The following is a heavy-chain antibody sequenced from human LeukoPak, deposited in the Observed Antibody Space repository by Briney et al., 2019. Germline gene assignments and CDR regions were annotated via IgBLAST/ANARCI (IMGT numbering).Heavy chain of an antibody. V-gene: IGHV3-30*04. Sequence: PGGSLRLSCAASGFTFSSYAMHWVRQAPGKGLEWVAVISYDGSNKYYADSVKGRFTISRDNAKNSLNLQMNSLRAEDTAVYYCVRERFHGSGAPKFDFWGQGNLVTVSS. CDR3: VRERFHGSGAPKFDF. CDR2: ISYDGSNK. CDR1: GFTFSSYA. J-gene: IGHJ4*02. D-gene: IGHD3-10*01.